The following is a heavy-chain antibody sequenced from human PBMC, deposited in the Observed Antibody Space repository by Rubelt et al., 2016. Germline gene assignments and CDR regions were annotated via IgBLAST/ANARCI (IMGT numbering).Heavy chain of an antibody. V-gene: IGHV4-34*01. J-gene: IGHJ3*02. CDR3: ATPRYCSSTSCYREHHAFDI. D-gene: IGHD2-2*01. CDR2: INHSGST. Sequence: QVQLQQWCAGLLKPSETLSLTCAVYGGSFSGYYWSWIRQPPGKGLELLGEINHSGSTNYNPSLKSRVTISVDTSKNQFSLKLSSVTAADTAVYYWATPRYCSSTSCYREHHAFDIWGQGTMVTVSS. CDR1: GGSFSGYY.